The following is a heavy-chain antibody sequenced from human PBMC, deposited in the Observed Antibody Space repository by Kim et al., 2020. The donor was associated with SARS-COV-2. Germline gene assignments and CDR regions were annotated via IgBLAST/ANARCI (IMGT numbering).Heavy chain of an antibody. V-gene: IGHV3-15*01. CDR2: GTT. D-gene: IGHD2-2*01. Sequence: GTTDYAAPVKGRFTISRDDSKNTLYLQMNSLKTEYTAVYYCTTVRPAARYWGQGTLVTVSS. CDR3: TTVRPAARY. J-gene: IGHJ4*02.